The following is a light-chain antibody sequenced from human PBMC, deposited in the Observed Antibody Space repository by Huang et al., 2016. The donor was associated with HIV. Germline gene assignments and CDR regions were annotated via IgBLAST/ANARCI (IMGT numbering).Light chain of an antibody. Sequence: DIVMTQSPLSLPVTPGEPASISCRSSQSLLHSNRDNYVDWYLQKPGQSPQLLIYLGSNRASGVPDRFSGSGSGRDFTLKISRVEAEDVGIYYCMQTLQTPLTFGPGTKVDIK. V-gene: IGKV2-28*01. J-gene: IGKJ3*01. CDR1: QSLLHSNRDNY. CDR2: LGS. CDR3: MQTLQTPLT.